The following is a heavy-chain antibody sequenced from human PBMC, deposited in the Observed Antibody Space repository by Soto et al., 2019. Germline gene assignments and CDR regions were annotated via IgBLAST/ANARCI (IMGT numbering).Heavy chain of an antibody. CDR1: GYTFTSYG. Sequence: GASVKVSCKASGYTFTSYGISWVRQAPGQGLEWMGWISAYNGNTNYAQKLQGRVTMTTDTSTSTAYMELRSLRSGDTAVYYCARSIAAAGQIINYYYYYGMDVWGQGTTVTVSS. V-gene: IGHV1-18*01. CDR3: ARSIAAAGQIINYYYYYGMDV. J-gene: IGHJ6*02. D-gene: IGHD6-13*01. CDR2: ISAYNGNT.